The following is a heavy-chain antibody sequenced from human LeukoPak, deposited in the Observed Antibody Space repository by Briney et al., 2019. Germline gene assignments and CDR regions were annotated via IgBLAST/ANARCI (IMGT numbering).Heavy chain of an antibody. CDR3: AKGGPIDYYDSSGPYYYYMDV. CDR2: ISGSGGST. J-gene: IGHJ6*03. V-gene: IGHV3-23*01. CDR1: GFTFSSYA. D-gene: IGHD3-22*01. Sequence: GGSLRLSCAASGFTFSSYAMSWVRQAPGKGLEWVSAISGSGGSTYYADSVKGRFTISRDNSKNTLYLQMNSLRAEDTAVYYCAKGGPIDYYDSSGPYYYYMDVWGKGTTVTVSS.